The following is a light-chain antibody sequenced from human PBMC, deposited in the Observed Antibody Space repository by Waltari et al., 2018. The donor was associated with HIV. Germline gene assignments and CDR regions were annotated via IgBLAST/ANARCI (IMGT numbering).Light chain of an antibody. Sequence: QSALTQPASVSGSPGQSITISCTGTSSDVGGYQYVSWYQQHPGKAPKLMIFDVSNRPSWVSNRFSGSKSVNTASLTISGLQAEDEAHYFCSSYTSTTTLVVFGGGTKLTVL. V-gene: IGLV2-14*03. J-gene: IGLJ3*02. CDR2: DVS. CDR3: SSYTSTTTLVV. CDR1: SSDVGGYQY.